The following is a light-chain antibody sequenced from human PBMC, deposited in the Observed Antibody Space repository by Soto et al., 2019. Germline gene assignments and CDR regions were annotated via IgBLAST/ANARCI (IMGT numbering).Light chain of an antibody. CDR3: VSYTSSTPYV. CDR1: SSDVGGSNF. J-gene: IGLJ1*01. Sequence: QSVLTQPASVSDSPGQSITISCTGTSSDVGGSNFVSWYQQHPGKPPKLIIYDVANRPSGVSNRFSGSKSGSTASLIISRLPTEDEADYYCVSYTSSTPYVFGTGTKVTVL. CDR2: DVA. V-gene: IGLV2-14*03.